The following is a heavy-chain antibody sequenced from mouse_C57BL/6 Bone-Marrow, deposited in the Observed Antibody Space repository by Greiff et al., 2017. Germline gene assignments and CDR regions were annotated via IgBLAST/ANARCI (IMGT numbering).Heavy chain of an antibody. CDR3: ARRRSYDWFAY. CDR1: GFSLSTSGLG. V-gene: IGHV8-12*01. D-gene: IGHD1-1*01. CDR2: IYWDDDK. J-gene: IGHJ3*01. Sequence: QVTLKASGPGILQSSQTLSLTCSFSGFSLSTSGLGVCWIRQPSGKGLEWLAHIYWDDDKRYNPSLKSRLTISKDTSRNQVFLKIASVDTSDTATYYCARRRSYDWFAYWGQGTLVTVSA.